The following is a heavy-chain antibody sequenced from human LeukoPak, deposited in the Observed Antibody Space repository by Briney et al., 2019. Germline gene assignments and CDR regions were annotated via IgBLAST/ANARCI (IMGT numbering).Heavy chain of an antibody. J-gene: IGHJ4*02. CDR1: GFTFSSYA. D-gene: IGHD3-10*01. CDR2: ISYDGSNK. V-gene: IGHV3-30*04. CDR3: VRALKGPMVRGVDY. Sequence: GGSLRLSCAASGFTFSSYAMHWVRQAPGKGLEWVAVISYDGSNKYYADSVKGRFTISRDNSKNTLYLQMNSLRAEDTAVYYCVRALKGPMVRGVDYWGQGTLVTVSS.